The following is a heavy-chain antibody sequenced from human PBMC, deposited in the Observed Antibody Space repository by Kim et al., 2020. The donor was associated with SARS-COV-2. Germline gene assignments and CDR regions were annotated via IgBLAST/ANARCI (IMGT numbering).Heavy chain of an antibody. CDR1: GFIFSDYW. CDR3: SRCQITTPGGDY. CDR2: IKGDGSAK. D-gene: IGHD2-8*02. J-gene: IGHJ4*02. Sequence: GGSLRLSCAASGFIFSDYWIHWVRQAPGKGLEWVADIKGDGSAKYYVASVRGRFTISRDNAKNSVYLQMNYLGADDTGVYYCSRCQITTPGGDYWGRGTL. V-gene: IGHV3-7*01.